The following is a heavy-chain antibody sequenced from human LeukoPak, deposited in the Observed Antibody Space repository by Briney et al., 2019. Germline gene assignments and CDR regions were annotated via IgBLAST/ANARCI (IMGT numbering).Heavy chain of an antibody. V-gene: IGHV3-23*01. CDR2: ISGSGGST. CDR1: GFTFSSYG. CDR3: AKASAMIVVVSKHSDY. Sequence: GGSLRLSCAASGFTFSSYGMSWVRQAPGKGLEWVSAISGSGGSTYYADSVKGRFTISRDNSKNTLYLQMNSLRAEDTAVYYCAKASAMIVVVSKHSDYWGQGTLVTVSS. D-gene: IGHD3-22*01. J-gene: IGHJ4*02.